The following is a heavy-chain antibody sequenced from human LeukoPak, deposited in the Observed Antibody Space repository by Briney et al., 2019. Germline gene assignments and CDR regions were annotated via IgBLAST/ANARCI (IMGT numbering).Heavy chain of an antibody. V-gene: IGHV4-4*02. J-gene: IGHJ4*02. CDR1: GGSISSSNW. D-gene: IGHD5-18*01. Sequence: SETLSLTCAVSGGSISSSNWWSWVRQPPGKGLEWIGEIYHSGSTNYNPSLKSRVTISVDKSKNQFSLKLSSVTAADTAVYYCAKVRGYSYDFDYWGQGTLVTVSS. CDR3: AKVRGYSYDFDY. CDR2: IYHSGST.